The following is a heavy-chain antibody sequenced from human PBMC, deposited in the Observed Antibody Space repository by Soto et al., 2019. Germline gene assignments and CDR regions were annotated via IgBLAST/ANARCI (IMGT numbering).Heavy chain of an antibody. V-gene: IGHV1-69*13. CDR2: IIPIFGTA. CDR1: GGTFSSYA. Sequence: ASVKVSCKASGGTFSSYAISWVRQAPGQGLEWMGGIIPIFGTANYAQKFQGRVTITADESTSTAYLELSSLRSEYTAVYYCARALDTAMVLIHWGQGTLVTVSS. CDR3: ARALDTAMVLIH. D-gene: IGHD5-18*01. J-gene: IGHJ4*02.